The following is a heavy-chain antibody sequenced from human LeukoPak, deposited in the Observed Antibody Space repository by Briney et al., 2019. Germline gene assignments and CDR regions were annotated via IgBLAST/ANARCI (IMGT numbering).Heavy chain of an antibody. Sequence: ASVKVSCKASGYTFTSYGISWVRQAPGQGLEWMGWISAYNGNTNYAQKLQGRVTMTTDTSTSTAYMELSSLGSEDTAVYYCARKLRTIIVDDAFDIWGQGTMVTVSS. D-gene: IGHD2-21*01. CDR1: GYTFTSYG. J-gene: IGHJ3*02. CDR3: ARKLRTIIVDDAFDI. V-gene: IGHV1-18*01. CDR2: ISAYNGNT.